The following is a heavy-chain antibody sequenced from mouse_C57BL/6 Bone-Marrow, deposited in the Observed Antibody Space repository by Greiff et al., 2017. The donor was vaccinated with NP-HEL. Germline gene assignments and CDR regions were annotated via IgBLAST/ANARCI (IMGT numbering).Heavy chain of an antibody. D-gene: IGHD1-1*01. V-gene: IGHV5-12*01. CDR3: ARHDYYGSSYGWYSDV. CDR2: ISNGGGST. Sequence: EVKLVESGGGLVQPGGSLKLSCAASGFTFSDYYMYWVRQTPEKRLEWVAYISNGGGSTYYPDTVKGRFTISRDNAKNTLYLQMSRLKSEDTAMYYCARHDYYGSSYGWYSDVWGTGTTVTVSS. J-gene: IGHJ1*03. CDR1: GFTFSDYY.